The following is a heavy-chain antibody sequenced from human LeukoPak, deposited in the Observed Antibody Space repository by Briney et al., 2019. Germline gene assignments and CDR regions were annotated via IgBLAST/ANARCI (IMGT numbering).Heavy chain of an antibody. Sequence: GGSLRLSCAASGFTFSSYAMSWVRQAPGKGLEWVSAISGSGGSTYYADSVKGRFTISRDNSKNTLYLQMNSLRAEDTAVYYCASGTVSRLYYMDVWGKGTTVTVSS. CDR2: ISGSGGST. CDR1: GFTFSSYA. CDR3: ASGTVSRLYYMDV. V-gene: IGHV3-23*01. D-gene: IGHD3-16*01. J-gene: IGHJ6*03.